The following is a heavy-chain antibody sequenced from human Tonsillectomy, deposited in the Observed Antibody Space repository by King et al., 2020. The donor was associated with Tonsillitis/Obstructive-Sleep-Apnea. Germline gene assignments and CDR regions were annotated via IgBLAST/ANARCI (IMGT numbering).Heavy chain of an antibody. D-gene: IGHD3-22*01. Sequence: VQLVESGGGLVQPGGSLRLSCAASGFTFNSYAMNWVRQAPGKGLEWVSTISGSGGRTYYADSVKGRFTISRDNSKNTLYLQMNSLRAEDTAVYYCAKAFQSMTMRVLVIYFDYWGQGTLVTVSS. CDR2: ISGSGGRT. CDR1: GFTFNSYA. V-gene: IGHV3-23*04. J-gene: IGHJ4*02. CDR3: AKAFQSMTMRVLVIYFDY.